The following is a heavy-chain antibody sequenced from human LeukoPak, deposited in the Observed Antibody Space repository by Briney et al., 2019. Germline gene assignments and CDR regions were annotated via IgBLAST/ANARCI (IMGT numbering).Heavy chain of an antibody. V-gene: IGHV3-73*01. J-gene: IGHJ5*02. Sequence: PGRSLRLSCAASGFTFSSYAVHWVRQSSGKGLEWVGHIDKKDNLYATAYAESVKGRFTISRDDSKDTAFLHMDSLKTEDTALYYCTRDRGTYNWFDPWGQGTLVTVSS. D-gene: IGHD2-15*01. CDR1: GFTFSSYA. CDR2: IDKKDNLYAT. CDR3: TRDRGTYNWFDP.